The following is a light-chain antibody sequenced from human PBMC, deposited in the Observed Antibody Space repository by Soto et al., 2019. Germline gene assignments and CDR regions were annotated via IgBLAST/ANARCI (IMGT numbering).Light chain of an antibody. CDR2: DAS. CDR1: QTIGSY. CDR3: QQRSNWPIT. V-gene: IGKV3-11*01. Sequence: EVVLTQSPDTLSLSPGERATLSCRASQTIGSYLGWYQQKPGQAPRLLIYDASNRATGIPVRFSGSGSGTDFTLTISSLEPEDFAVYYCQQRSNWPITFGQGTRLEIK. J-gene: IGKJ5*01.